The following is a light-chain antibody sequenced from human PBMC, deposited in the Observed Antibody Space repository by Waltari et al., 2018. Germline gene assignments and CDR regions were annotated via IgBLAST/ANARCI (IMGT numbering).Light chain of an antibody. CDR2: EGS. J-gene: IGLJ3*02. CDR1: SRDVGSSNL. V-gene: IGLV2-23*01. Sequence: QSALTQPASVSGSPGQSITLSCTGTSRDVGSSNLVSWYQQHPGKAPKVMIYEGSNRPSGVSNRFSASKSGNTASLTISGLQAEDEANYYCCSYAGSSTYWVFGGGTKLTVL. CDR3: CSYAGSSTYWV.